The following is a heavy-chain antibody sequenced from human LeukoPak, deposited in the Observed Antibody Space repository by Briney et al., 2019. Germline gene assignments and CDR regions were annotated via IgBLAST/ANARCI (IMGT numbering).Heavy chain of an antibody. CDR3: ARSEGRWFGELLGYYYYMDV. CDR2: MNPNSGNT. V-gene: IGHV1-8*03. Sequence: ASVKVSCKASGYTFTSYDINLVRQATGQGLEWMGWMNPNSGNTGYAQKFQGRVTITRNTSISTAYMELSSLRSEDTAVYYCARSEGRWFGELLGYYYYMDVWGKGTTVTVX. J-gene: IGHJ6*03. CDR1: GYTFTSYD. D-gene: IGHD3-10*01.